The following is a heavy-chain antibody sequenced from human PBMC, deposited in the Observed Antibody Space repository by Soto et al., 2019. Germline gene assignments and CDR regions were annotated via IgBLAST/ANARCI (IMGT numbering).Heavy chain of an antibody. CDR3: AVNLGYCSGGSCYPTHTIDF. V-gene: IGHV4-59*08. J-gene: IGHJ4*02. Sequence: SETLSLTCTVSGGSISSYYWSWIRQPPGKGLEWIGYIYYSGSTNYNPSLKSRVTMSLDASKNQFSLKLRSVTAADAGVYYCAVNLGYCSGGSCYPTHTIDFWGLGMLVTVSS. CDR1: GGSISSYY. D-gene: IGHD2-15*01. CDR2: IYYSGST.